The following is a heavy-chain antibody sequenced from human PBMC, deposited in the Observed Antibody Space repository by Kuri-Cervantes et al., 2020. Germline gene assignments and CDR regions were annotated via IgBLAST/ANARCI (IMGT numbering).Heavy chain of an antibody. Sequence: LSLTCAASGFTFSSYGMHWVRQAPGKGLEWVAVISYDGSNKYYADSVKGRFTISRDNSKNTLYLQMNSLRAEDTAVYYCARDLRFSYYGMDVWGQGTTVTVSS. D-gene: IGHD3-3*01. V-gene: IGHV3-30*03. CDR2: ISYDGSNK. CDR1: GFTFSSYG. CDR3: ARDLRFSYYGMDV. J-gene: IGHJ6*02.